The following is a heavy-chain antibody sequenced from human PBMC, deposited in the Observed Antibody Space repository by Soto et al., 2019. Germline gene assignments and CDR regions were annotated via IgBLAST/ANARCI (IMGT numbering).Heavy chain of an antibody. CDR1: GFTFNSYG. J-gene: IGHJ5*02. CDR2: ISYDGNNI. V-gene: IGHV3-30*18. CDR3: AKDVGYCTNGVCLYNWFDP. Sequence: LRLSCAASGFTFNSYGIHWVRQAPGKALEWVAVISYDGNNIYYGDSVQGRFTISRDNSKNTIYLQMNSLKAEDTAVYYCAKDVGYCTNGVCLYNWFDPWGQGTLVTVSS. D-gene: IGHD2-8*01.